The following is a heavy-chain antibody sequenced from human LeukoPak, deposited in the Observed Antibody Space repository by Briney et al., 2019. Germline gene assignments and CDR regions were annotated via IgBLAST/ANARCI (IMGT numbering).Heavy chain of an antibody. CDR1: GGSISSSSYY. CDR3: APDPNGFDY. Sequence: SETLSLTCTVSGGSISSSSYYWGWIRQPRGKGLEWIGSIYYSGSTYYNPSLKSRVTISVDTSKNQFSLKLSSVTAADTAVYYCAPDPNGFDYWGQGTLVTVSS. CDR2: IYYSGST. V-gene: IGHV4-39*01. J-gene: IGHJ4*02.